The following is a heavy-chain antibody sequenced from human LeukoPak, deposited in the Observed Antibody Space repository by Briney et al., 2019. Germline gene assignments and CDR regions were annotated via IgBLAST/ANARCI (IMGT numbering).Heavy chain of an antibody. D-gene: IGHD1-26*01. V-gene: IGHV3-69-1*01. CDR1: GFTFSNTF. Sequence: GGSLRLSCATSGFTFSNTFLNWVRQAPGKGLQYVSSIDTVDYTYYADSVKGRFTISRDNAKNSLYLQINSLRAEDTAVYYCATESPGALDFWGQGTLVTVSS. J-gene: IGHJ4*02. CDR2: IDTVDYT. CDR3: ATESPGALDF.